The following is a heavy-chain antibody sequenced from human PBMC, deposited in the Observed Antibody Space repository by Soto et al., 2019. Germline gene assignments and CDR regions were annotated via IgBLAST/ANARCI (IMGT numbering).Heavy chain of an antibody. V-gene: IGHV1-46*03. D-gene: IGHD2-2*01. CDR1: RYTFTSYY. Sequence: GTSVKVSSKASRYTFTSYYIHSVRQAPGQGLEWMGIINPSGGPSTYAQKFQDRVTMTRDTSTSTIYLEVSSLRSDDTAVYYCARLSIGPPKSFAVWGQGTMVTVSS. CDR3: ARLSIGPPKSFAV. J-gene: IGHJ3*01. CDR2: INPSGGPS.